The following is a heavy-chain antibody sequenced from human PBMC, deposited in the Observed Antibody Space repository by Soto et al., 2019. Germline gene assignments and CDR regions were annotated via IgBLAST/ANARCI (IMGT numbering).Heavy chain of an antibody. CDR1: GYSFTSYW. J-gene: IGHJ6*02. CDR3: ARTAAAGKYYYGMDV. Sequence: EVQLVQSGAEVKKPGESLKISCNGSGYSFTSYWIGWARQMPGKGLEWMGIIYPGDSDTRYSPYFHGQVTISADKSISTAYLQGSSLKASDTAMYYCARTAAAGKYYYGMDVWGQGTTVTVSS. D-gene: IGHD6-13*01. V-gene: IGHV5-51*01. CDR2: IYPGDSDT.